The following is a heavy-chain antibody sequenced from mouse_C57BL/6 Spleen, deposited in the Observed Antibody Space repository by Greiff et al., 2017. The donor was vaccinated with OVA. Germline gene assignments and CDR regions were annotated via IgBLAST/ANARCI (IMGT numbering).Heavy chain of an antibody. CDR2: ISNGGGST. D-gene: IGHD2-4*01. CDR1: GFTFSDYY. Sequence: EVQRVESGGGLVQPGGSLKLSCAASGFTFSDYYMYWVRQTPEKRLEWVAYISNGGGSTYYPDTVKGRFTISRDNAKNTLYLQMSRLKSEDTAMYYCARYDYDGDYYAMDYWGQGTSVTVSS. CDR3: ARYDYDGDYYAMDY. V-gene: IGHV5-12*01. J-gene: IGHJ4*01.